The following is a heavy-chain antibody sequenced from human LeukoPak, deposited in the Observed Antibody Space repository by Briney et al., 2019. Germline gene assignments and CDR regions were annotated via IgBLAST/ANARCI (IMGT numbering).Heavy chain of an antibody. D-gene: IGHD6-13*01. CDR2: ISGSGGST. CDR1: GFTFSSYA. J-gene: IGHJ1*01. V-gene: IGHV3-23*01. Sequence: GGPLRLSCAASGFTFSSYAMSWVRQAPGKGLEWVSAISGSGGSTYYADSVKGRFTISRDNSKNTLYLQMNSLRAEDTAVYYCAKDTVGSWGDAEYFQHWGQGTLVTVSS. CDR3: AKDTVGSWGDAEYFQH.